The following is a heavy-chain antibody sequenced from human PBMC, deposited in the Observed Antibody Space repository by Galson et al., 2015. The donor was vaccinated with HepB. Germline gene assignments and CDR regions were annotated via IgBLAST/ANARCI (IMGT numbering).Heavy chain of an antibody. CDR3: ARYVTYNWNDGGDGMDV. J-gene: IGHJ6*02. V-gene: IGHV5-10-1*01. CDR2: IDPSDSYT. D-gene: IGHD1-1*01. CDR1: GYSFTSYW. Sequence: QSGAEVKKPGESLRISCKGSGYSFTSYWISWVRQMPGKGLEWMGRIDPSDSYTNYSPSFQGHVTISADKSISTAYLQWSSLKASDTAMYYCARYVTYNWNDGGDGMDVWGQGTTVTVSS.